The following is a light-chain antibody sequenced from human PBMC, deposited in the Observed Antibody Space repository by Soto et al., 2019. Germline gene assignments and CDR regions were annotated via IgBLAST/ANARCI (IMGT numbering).Light chain of an antibody. J-gene: IGKJ4*01. CDR2: GAS. Sequence: EIVLTQSPCTLSLSPGDRAPLACRASQSVSSSYLAWYQQKPGQAPRLLIYGASSRATGIPDRFSGSGSGTDFTLTISSLEPEDFAVYYCQQRSNWPSSLTFGGGTKVDI. CDR1: QSVSSSY. V-gene: IGKV3D-20*02. CDR3: QQRSNWPSSLT.